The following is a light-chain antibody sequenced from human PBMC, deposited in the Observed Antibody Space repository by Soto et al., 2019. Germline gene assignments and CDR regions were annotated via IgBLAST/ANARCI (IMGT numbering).Light chain of an antibody. Sequence: QSALTQPASVSGSPGQSITISCTGSSSDVGGYNYVSWYQQHPGKAPKLMIYDVSNRPSGVSNRFSGSKSGNTASLTLSGLRAEADAVLYCSSYTSRRTFVFGSGTKLTVL. V-gene: IGLV2-14*01. CDR3: SSYTSRRTFV. CDR1: SSDVGGYNY. J-gene: IGLJ1*01. CDR2: DVS.